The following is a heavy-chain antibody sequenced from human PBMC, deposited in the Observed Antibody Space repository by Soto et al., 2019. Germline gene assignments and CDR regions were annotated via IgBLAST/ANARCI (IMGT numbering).Heavy chain of an antibody. CDR1: GGSISSSTYY. Sequence: PSETLSLTCTVSGGSISSSTYYWGWIRQPPGKGLEWIGSVYYSGSTYYNPSLKSRVTMSVDTSNNQFSLKLNSVTAADTAVYYCARHQYYYDSSGYTLDYWGQGTLVTVSS. D-gene: IGHD3-22*01. V-gene: IGHV4-39*01. J-gene: IGHJ4*02. CDR3: ARHQYYYDSSGYTLDY. CDR2: VYYSGST.